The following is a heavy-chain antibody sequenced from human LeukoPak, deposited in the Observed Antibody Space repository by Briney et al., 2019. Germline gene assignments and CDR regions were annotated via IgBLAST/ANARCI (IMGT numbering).Heavy chain of an antibody. CDR3: TRDYRGKDV. CDR2: IKQDGSDK. Sequence: TGGSLRLSCAASGFTFSAYWMSWVRQAPGKGLEWVANIKQDGSDKFYADSMKGRFTISRDNAKNSVYLQMDSLRVEDTAVYYCTRDYRGKDVWGRGTTVTVS. CDR1: GFTFSAYW. D-gene: IGHD3-16*02. J-gene: IGHJ6*02. V-gene: IGHV3-7*01.